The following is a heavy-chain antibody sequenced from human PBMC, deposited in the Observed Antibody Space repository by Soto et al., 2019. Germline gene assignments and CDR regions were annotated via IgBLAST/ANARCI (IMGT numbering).Heavy chain of an antibody. Sequence: SETLSLTCIVSGGSINSYWWGWIRQPAGKGLEWIGRVYSTGTTDYNPSLNSRATMSVETSKNQFSLKLTSVTAADTAVYYCARDIGSYAYGEGYWGQGIQVTAPQ. D-gene: IGHD3-10*01. CDR1: GGSINSYW. J-gene: IGHJ4*02. CDR2: VYSTGTT. CDR3: ARDIGSYAYGEGY. V-gene: IGHV4-4*07.